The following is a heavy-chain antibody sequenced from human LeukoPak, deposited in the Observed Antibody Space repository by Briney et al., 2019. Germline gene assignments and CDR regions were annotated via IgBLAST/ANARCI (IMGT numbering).Heavy chain of an antibody. J-gene: IGHJ6*03. Sequence: GGSLRLSCAASGFTFDDYGMSWVRQAPGKGLEWVSGINWNGGSTRYADSVKGRFTISRDNAKNSLYLQMNSLRAEDTALYYCARGRGSYYRAYYYYYYMDVWGKGTTVTVSS. V-gene: IGHV3-20*04. CDR1: GFTFDDYG. CDR2: INWNGGST. D-gene: IGHD1-26*01. CDR3: ARGRGSYYRAYYYYYYMDV.